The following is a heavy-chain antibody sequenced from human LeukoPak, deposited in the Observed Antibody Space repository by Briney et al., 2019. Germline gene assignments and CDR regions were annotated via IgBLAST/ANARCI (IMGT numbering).Heavy chain of an antibody. CDR2: IYYSGST. CDR3: ARGRGSSDY. V-gene: IGHV4-31*02. Sequence: GLEWIGYIYYSGSTYYNPSLKSRVTISVDTSKNQFSLKLSSVTAAVTAVYYCARGRGSSDYWGQGTLVTVSS. D-gene: IGHD2-15*01. J-gene: IGHJ4*02.